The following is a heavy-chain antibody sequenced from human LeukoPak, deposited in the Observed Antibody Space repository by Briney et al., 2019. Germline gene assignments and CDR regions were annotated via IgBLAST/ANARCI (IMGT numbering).Heavy chain of an antibody. Sequence: NSSQTLSLTCTVSGGSISSGGYYWSWIRQHPGKGLEWIGYIYYSGSTYYNPSLKSRVTISVDTSKNQFSLKLSSVTAADTAVYYCAREKAVVTSYFDCWGQGTLVTVSS. J-gene: IGHJ4*02. CDR3: AREKAVVTSYFDC. D-gene: IGHD4-23*01. CDR1: GGSISSGGYY. CDR2: IYYSGST. V-gene: IGHV4-31*03.